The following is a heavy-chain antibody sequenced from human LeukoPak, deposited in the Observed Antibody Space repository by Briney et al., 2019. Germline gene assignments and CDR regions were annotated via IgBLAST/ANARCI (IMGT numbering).Heavy chain of an antibody. D-gene: IGHD5-18*01. Sequence: SETLSLTCTVSGGSISSYYWSWIRQPAGKGLEWIGRIYTSGSTNYNPSLKSRVTISVDTSKNQFSLKLSSVTAADTAVYYCAYTRRGYSYGRFDYWGQGTLVTVSS. J-gene: IGHJ4*02. CDR3: AYTRRGYSYGRFDY. V-gene: IGHV4-4*07. CDR2: IYTSGST. CDR1: GGSISSYY.